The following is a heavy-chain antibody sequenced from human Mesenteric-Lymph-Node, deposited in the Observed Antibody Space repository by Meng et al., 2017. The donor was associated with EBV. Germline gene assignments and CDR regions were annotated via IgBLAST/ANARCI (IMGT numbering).Heavy chain of an antibody. Sequence: QLEELGPGLVEPSGTLSLICAVSGGAISTTNWWSGVRQSPGKGLEWIGEIYHRGNNNYNPSLMSRAAISADTSKNQFSLKLNSVTAADTAVYYCARAGGLTGFPHGAFDLWSPGTLVTVSS. V-gene: IGHV4-4*02. CDR3: ARAGGLTGFPHGAFDL. CDR2: IYHRGNN. J-gene: IGHJ4*02. D-gene: IGHD3-9*01. CDR1: GGAISTTNW.